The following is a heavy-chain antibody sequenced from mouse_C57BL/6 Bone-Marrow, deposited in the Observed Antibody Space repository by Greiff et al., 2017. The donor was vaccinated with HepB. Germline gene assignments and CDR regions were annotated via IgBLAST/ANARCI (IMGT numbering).Heavy chain of an antibody. Sequence: VQLQQSGAELVKPGASVKLSCTASGFNIKDYYMHWVKQRTEQGLEWIGRIDPEDGETKYAPKFQGKATITADTSSNTAYLQLSSLTSEDTAVYYCATVPIYDGYDEEGYYAMDYWGQGTSVTVSS. CDR3: ATVPIYDGYDEEGYYAMDY. CDR2: IDPEDGET. J-gene: IGHJ4*01. CDR1: GFNIKDYY. D-gene: IGHD2-2*01. V-gene: IGHV14-2*01.